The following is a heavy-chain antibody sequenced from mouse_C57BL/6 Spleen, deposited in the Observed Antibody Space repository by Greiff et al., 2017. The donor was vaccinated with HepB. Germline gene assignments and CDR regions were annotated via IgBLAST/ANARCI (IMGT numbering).Heavy chain of an antibody. D-gene: IGHD1-1*01. Sequence: VHLVESGAELARPGASVKMSCKASGYTFTSYTMHWVKQRPGQGLEWIGYINPSSGYTKYNQKFKDKATLTADKSSSTAYMQLSSLTSEDSAVYYCARDYGSSSYYFDYWGQGTTLTVSS. CDR1: GYTFTSYT. J-gene: IGHJ2*01. CDR3: ARDYGSSSYYFDY. V-gene: IGHV1-4*01. CDR2: INPSSGYT.